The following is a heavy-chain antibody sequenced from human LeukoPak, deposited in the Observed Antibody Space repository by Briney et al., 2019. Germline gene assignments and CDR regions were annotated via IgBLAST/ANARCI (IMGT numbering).Heavy chain of an antibody. CDR3: AKDPSYGSGSYSDY. V-gene: IGHV3-23*01. Sequence: QPGGSLRLSCAASGFTFSTYGMSWVRQAPGKGLEWVSVISGSGGSTYYADSVKGRFTISRDNSKNTLYLQMNSLRVEDTAVYYCAKDPSYGSGSYSDYWGQGTLVTVSS. CDR1: GFTFSTYG. D-gene: IGHD3-10*01. J-gene: IGHJ4*02. CDR2: ISGSGGST.